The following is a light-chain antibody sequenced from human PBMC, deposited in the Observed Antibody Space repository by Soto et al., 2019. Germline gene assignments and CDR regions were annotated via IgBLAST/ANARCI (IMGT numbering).Light chain of an antibody. J-gene: IGKJ4*01. CDR1: QSISSW. CDR3: QQYYSYSPLT. V-gene: IGKV1-5*01. Sequence: DSQMTQSPSTLSASVGDRVTITCRASQSISSWLAWYQQKPGKAPKLLIYDASSLESGVPSRFSGSGSGTEFTLTISSLQPDDFTTYYCQQYYSYSPLTFAGGTKVDI. CDR2: DAS.